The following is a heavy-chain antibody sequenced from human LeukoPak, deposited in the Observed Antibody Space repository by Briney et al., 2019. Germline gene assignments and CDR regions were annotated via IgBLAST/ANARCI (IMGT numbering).Heavy chain of an antibody. Sequence: SETLSLTCAVYGGSFSGYYWSWIRQPPGKGLEWIGEINHSGSTNYNPSLKSRVTISVDTSKNQFSLKLSSVTAADTAVYYCARGRYYGSGNDYWGQGTLDTVSS. J-gene: IGHJ4*02. CDR3: ARGRYYGSGNDY. CDR2: INHSGST. V-gene: IGHV4-34*01. D-gene: IGHD3-10*01. CDR1: GGSFSGYY.